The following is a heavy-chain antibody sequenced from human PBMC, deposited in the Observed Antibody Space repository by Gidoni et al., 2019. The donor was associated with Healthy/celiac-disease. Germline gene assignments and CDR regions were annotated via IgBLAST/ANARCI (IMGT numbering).Heavy chain of an antibody. Sequence: EVQLVESGGGLIQPGGSLRLSCAASGFTVSSNYMSWVRQAPGKGLEWVSVIYSGGSTYYADSVKGRFTISRDNSKNTLYLQMNSLRAEDTAVYYCARDYGGSYYGGHYYYYGMDVWGQGTTVTVSS. J-gene: IGHJ6*02. CDR2: IYSGGST. V-gene: IGHV3-53*01. CDR1: GFTVSSNY. D-gene: IGHD1-26*01. CDR3: ARDYGGSYYGGHYYYYGMDV.